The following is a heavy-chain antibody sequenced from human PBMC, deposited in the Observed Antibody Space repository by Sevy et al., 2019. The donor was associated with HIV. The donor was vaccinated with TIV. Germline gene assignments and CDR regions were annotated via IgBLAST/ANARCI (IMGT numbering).Heavy chain of an antibody. V-gene: IGHV3-30*02. D-gene: IGHD6-13*01. CDR1: GVTFSYYG. Sequence: GGSLRLSCAASGVTFSYYGMHWVRQAPGKGLEWVAFIGYDGDTKYFEDSVKGRFTISRDTSKNTLYLQMNSLRTEDTAFYYCAKNTAAAGIGGFDYWGQGTTVTVSS. CDR3: AKNTAAAGIGGFDY. CDR2: IGYDGDTK. J-gene: IGHJ4*02.